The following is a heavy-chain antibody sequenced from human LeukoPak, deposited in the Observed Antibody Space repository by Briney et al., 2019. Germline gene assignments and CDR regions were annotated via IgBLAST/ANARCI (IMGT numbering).Heavy chain of an antibody. D-gene: IGHD6-13*01. V-gene: IGHV1-46*01. CDR1: GYTFTSYF. CDR2: INPSGGST. Sequence: GASVKVSCKASGYTFTSYFMHWVRQAPGQGLEWMGIINPSGGSTSYAQKFQGRVTVTEDTSTDTAYMELSSLRSEDTAVYYCATPKGSSSSWTWPGAFDIWGQGTMVTVSS. CDR3: ATPKGSSSSWTWPGAFDI. J-gene: IGHJ3*02.